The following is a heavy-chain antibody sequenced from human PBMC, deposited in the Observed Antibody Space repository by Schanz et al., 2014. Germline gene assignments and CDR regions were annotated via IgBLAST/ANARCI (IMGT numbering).Heavy chain of an antibody. V-gene: IGHV3-66*01. Sequence: VQLVECGGGLVQPGESLRLSCAASGFTVSNSYIHWVRQAPGKGLEWVSTIYSSGSIDYADSVKGRFTISRDNAKNSLYLQMNGLRAEDTAVFYCARDGAELYYFDDWGQGTLVTVSS. CDR3: ARDGAELYYFDD. CDR1: GFTVSNSY. D-gene: IGHD1-1*01. J-gene: IGHJ4*02. CDR2: IYSSGSI.